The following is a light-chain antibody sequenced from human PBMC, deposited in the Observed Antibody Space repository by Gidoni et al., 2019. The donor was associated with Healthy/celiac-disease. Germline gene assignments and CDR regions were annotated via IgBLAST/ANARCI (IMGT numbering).Light chain of an antibody. Sequence: SSELTQDPAVSVALGQTVRITCHGDSLRSYYASWYQQKPGQAPVLVIYGKHNRPSGIPDRFSGSSSGNTASLTITGAQAEDEADYYCNSRDSSGQRVFGGGTKLTVL. CDR1: SLRSYY. CDR2: GKH. CDR3: NSRDSSGQRV. J-gene: IGLJ2*01. V-gene: IGLV3-19*01.